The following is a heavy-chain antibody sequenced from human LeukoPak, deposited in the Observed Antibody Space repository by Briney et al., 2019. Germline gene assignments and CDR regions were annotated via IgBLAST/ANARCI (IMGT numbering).Heavy chain of an antibody. CDR2: IYPGDSDT. CDR3: VRGIGSYYFDY. V-gene: IGHV5-51*01. J-gene: IGHJ4*02. Sequence: GASLKISCKGSGSFFTSYWIGWVRQLPGEGLEWMGTIYPGDSDTTYSPSFQGQVTISADKSISTAYLQWSSLKGSDTAMYYCVRGIGSYYFDYWGQGTLVTVSS. CDR1: GSFFTSYW. D-gene: IGHD1-26*01.